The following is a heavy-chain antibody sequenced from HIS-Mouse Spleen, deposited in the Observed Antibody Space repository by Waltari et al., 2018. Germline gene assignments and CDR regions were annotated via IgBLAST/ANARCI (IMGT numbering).Heavy chain of an antibody. CDR2: SYYSGST. J-gene: IGHJ2*01. V-gene: IGHV4-39*07. Sequence: QLQLQESGPGLVKPSETVSLTCTVSGGSISSSSYYWGWIRQPPGKGLEWIGSSYYSGSTYYNPSLKSRVTISVDTSKNQFSLKLSSVTAADTAVYYCAREIPYSSSWYDWYFDLWGRGTLVTVSS. CDR1: GGSISSSSYY. CDR3: AREIPYSSSWYDWYFDL. D-gene: IGHD6-13*01.